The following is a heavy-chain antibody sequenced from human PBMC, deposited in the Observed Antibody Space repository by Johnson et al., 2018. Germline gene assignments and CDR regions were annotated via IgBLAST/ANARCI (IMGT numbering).Heavy chain of an antibody. V-gene: IGHV3-73*01. CDR2: IKTKPNNYAT. Sequence: VQLVESGGGLGQPGGSLRLSCAASGFTFSGSAVHWVRQVSGSGLEWVGRIKTKPNNYATAYAASVKGRFTIFRDDSKNTAYLKMNSLKTEDTAVYFCTRLIDGRSFVLDIWGQGAMVTVSS. D-gene: IGHD1-26*01. J-gene: IGHJ3*02. CDR1: GFTFSGSA. CDR3: TRLIDGRSFVLDI.